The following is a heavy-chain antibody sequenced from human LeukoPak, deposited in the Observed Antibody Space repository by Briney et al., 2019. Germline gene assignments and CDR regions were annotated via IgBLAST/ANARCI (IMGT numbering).Heavy chain of an antibody. D-gene: IGHD3-16*01. J-gene: IGHJ4*02. V-gene: IGHV3-23*01. CDR1: GFTFSNSG. Sequence: GGSLRLSCAASGFTFSNSGMSWVRQAPGKGLEWVSAITGSGDNTYYADSVKGRFTISRDNSKNTLYLQMSSLRAEDTAVYYCAKMGGYFDHWGQGTLVTVSS. CDR3: AKMGGYFDH. CDR2: ITGSGDNT.